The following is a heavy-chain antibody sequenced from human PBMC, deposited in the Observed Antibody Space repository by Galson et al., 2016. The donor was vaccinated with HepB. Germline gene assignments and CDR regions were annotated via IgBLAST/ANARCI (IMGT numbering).Heavy chain of an antibody. V-gene: IGHV3-21*01. CDR2: ISSSSSYI. J-gene: IGHJ4*02. CDR3: ARDILWFGELTRVYYFDY. Sequence: SLRLSCAASGFTFKDYGMHWVRQAPGKGLEWVSSISSSSSYIHYADSVKGRFTISRDNAKNSLYLQMNSLRAEDTAVYYCARDILWFGELTRVYYFDYWGQGTLVTVSS. CDR1: GFTFKDYG. D-gene: IGHD3-10*01.